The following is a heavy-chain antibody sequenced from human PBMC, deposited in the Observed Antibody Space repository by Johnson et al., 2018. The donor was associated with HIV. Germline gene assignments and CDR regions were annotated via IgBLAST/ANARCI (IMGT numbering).Heavy chain of an antibody. CDR3: TTGLTSCRVCILDACDI. Sequence: QLVESGGGVVQPGRSLRLSCTPSGFTFTTYIMHWVRQAPGKGLEWVGRIKSKTDGGTTDYAAPVKGRFTISRYDSKNTRYLQMNSLKTEDTAVYYCTTGLTSCRVCILDACDIWGQGTMVTVSS. V-gene: IGHV3-15*01. CDR2: IKSKTDGGTT. CDR1: GFTFTTYI. D-gene: IGHD2-8*01. J-gene: IGHJ3*02.